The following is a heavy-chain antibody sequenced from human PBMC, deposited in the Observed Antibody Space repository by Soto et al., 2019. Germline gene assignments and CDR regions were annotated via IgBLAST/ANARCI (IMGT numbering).Heavy chain of an antibody. D-gene: IGHD2-15*01. Sequence: QVRLVESGGGVVQPGGSLRLSCATSGFRLSSYAMHWVRQAPGKGLEWVALMSYDESKKYYADSVKGRFTISRDTSKNTLVLEMNNLRVEDTAVYYCAKDRRDGDFMHILVVDFWGQGALVTVPS. CDR2: MSYDESKK. J-gene: IGHJ4*02. V-gene: IGHV3-30*18. CDR1: GFRLSSYA. CDR3: AKDRRDGDFMHILVVDF.